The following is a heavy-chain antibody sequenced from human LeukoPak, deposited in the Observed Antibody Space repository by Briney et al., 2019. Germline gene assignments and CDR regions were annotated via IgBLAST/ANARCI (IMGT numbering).Heavy chain of an antibody. CDR1: GYTFTGYY. Sequence: ASVKVSCKASGYTFTGYYIHWVRQAPGQTFEWMGWINPNSGGTNYAQTFQGRVTMTRDTSISTAYMELSRLRSDDTAVYYCARDPSWELLNWFDPWGQGTLVTVSS. J-gene: IGHJ5*02. CDR3: ARDPSWELLNWFDP. CDR2: INPNSGGT. V-gene: IGHV1-2*02. D-gene: IGHD1-26*01.